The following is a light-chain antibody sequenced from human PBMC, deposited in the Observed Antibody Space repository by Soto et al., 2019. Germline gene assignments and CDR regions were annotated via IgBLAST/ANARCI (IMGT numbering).Light chain of an antibody. CDR3: HQTYNDPFT. CDR2: AAS. J-gene: IGKJ4*01. V-gene: IGKV1-39*01. Sequence: DIQMTQSPSSLSASVGDRVTITCRASQSISSSLNWYQLKPGQAPQLLIYAASTLQSGVPARVSGSGSGTDFTLTISSLHLEDFAIYYCHQTYNDPFTFGGGTKVEVK. CDR1: QSISSS.